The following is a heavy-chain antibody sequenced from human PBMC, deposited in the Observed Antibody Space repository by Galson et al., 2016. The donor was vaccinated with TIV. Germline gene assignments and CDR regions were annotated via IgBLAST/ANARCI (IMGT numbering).Heavy chain of an antibody. J-gene: IGHJ3*02. V-gene: IGHV1-69*06. Sequence: SVKVSCKVSGGIFRSHAISWVRQAPGQGLEWMGGIIAIFGTTDYAQKFQGRFTITADTSRGIVYMELRSLRFEDTAVYFCARDFHSSGPSDETDAFDIWGQGTMVTVSS. CDR3: ARDFHSSGPSDETDAFDI. D-gene: IGHD6-19*01. CDR2: IIAIFGTT. CDR1: GGIFRSHA.